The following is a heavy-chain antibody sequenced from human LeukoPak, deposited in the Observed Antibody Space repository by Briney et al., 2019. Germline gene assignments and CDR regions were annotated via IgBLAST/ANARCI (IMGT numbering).Heavy chain of an antibody. V-gene: IGHV3-11*01. CDR2: ISSSGSTI. D-gene: IGHD3-10*01. Sequence: GGSLRLSCAASGFTFSDYYMSWIRRAPGKGLEWVSYISSSGSTIYYADSVKGRFTISRDNAKNSLYLQMNSLRAEDTAVYYCARSLWFGDAFDIWGQGTMVTVSS. CDR1: GFTFSDYY. CDR3: ARSLWFGDAFDI. J-gene: IGHJ3*02.